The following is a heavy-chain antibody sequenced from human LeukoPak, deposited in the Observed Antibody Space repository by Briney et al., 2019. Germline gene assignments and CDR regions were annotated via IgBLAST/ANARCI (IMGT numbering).Heavy chain of an antibody. D-gene: IGHD2-15*01. CDR3: AREGVGYYLDQ. CDR2: IRGSSSYM. J-gene: IGHJ4*02. V-gene: IGHV3-21*01. Sequence: GGSLRLPCAGSGFSLSSYSLNWVRQAPGKGLEWVSFIRGSSSYMYYADSVKGRFTISRDNAKNSLYLQMNNLRAEDTAVYYCAREGVGYYLDQWGQGTLVTVSS. CDR1: GFSLSSYS.